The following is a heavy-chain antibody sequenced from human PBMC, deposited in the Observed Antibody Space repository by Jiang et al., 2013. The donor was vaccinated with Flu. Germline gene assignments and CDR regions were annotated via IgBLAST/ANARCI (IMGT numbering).Heavy chain of an antibody. CDR2: LSYSGSY. J-gene: IGHJ3*02. D-gene: IGHD3-3*01. V-gene: IGHV4-31*03. Sequence: GLVKPSETLTLTAVYLVPPTAMVITSCTGSAAPGRPGVDWYLSYSGSYDYNTSLKSRVSISMDTSKNQFSLKLNSVTAADTAVYYCATTIFGLAPSAYDIWGQGTKVIVSS. CDR3: ATTIFGLAPSAYDI. CDR1: VPPTAMVITS.